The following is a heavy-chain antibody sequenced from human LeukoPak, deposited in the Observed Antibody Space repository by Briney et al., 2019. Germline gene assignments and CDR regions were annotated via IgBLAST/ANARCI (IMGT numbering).Heavy chain of an antibody. CDR2: IYWDDDR. Sequence: SGPTLVNPTQTLTLTCTFSGFSLNTRGVGVGWIRQPPGRALEWLAFIYWDDDRRYSPSLNSRLTITKDTSKNQVVLTMTNMDPVDTATYFCAHRKNYYDSSVFDNWGQGTLVIVSS. CDR1: GFSLNTRGVG. V-gene: IGHV2-5*02. D-gene: IGHD3-22*01. CDR3: AHRKNYYDSSVFDN. J-gene: IGHJ4*02.